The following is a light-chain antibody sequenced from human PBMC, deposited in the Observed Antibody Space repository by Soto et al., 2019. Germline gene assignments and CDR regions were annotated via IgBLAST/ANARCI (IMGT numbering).Light chain of an antibody. CDR1: QSISSW. CDR2: KAS. V-gene: IGKV1-5*03. J-gene: IGKJ3*01. CDR3: QQYNSYPQGT. Sequence: DIQMTQSPSTLSASVGDRVTITCRASQSISSWLAWYQQKPGKAPKLLIYKASSLESGVPSRFSGSGSGTEFTLTISSLQPDDFATYYCQQYNSYPQGTFGPGTKVDIK.